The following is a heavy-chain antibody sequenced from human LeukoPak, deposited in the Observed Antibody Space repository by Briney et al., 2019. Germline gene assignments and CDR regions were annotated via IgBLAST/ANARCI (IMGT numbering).Heavy chain of an antibody. CDR2: LSGSGDST. CDR1: GFIFSSRA. CDR3: AKDLVGQIPDALHI. V-gene: IGHV3-23*01. D-gene: IGHD2-21*01. J-gene: IGHJ3*02. Sequence: GGSLRLSCAASGFIFSSRAMSWVRQVPGKGLEWVSGLSGSGDSTYYADSMKGRFTISRDNSKNTLYLQINSLRVEDTAVYYCAKDLVGQIPDALHIWGQGTMVTVSS.